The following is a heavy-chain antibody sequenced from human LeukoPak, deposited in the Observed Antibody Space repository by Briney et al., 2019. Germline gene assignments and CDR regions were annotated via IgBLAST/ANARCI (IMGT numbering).Heavy chain of an antibody. CDR1: GYTFTSYG. D-gene: IGHD3-3*01. V-gene: IGHV1-18*01. CDR3: ARDAENYDFWSVPETDWFDP. CDR2: ISAYNGNT. Sequence: ASVKVSCKASGYTFTSYGISWVRQAPGQGLEWMGWISAYNGNTNYAQKLKGRVTMTTDTSTSTAYMELRSLRSDGTAVYYCARDAENYDFWSVPETDWFDPWGQGTLVTVSS. J-gene: IGHJ5*02.